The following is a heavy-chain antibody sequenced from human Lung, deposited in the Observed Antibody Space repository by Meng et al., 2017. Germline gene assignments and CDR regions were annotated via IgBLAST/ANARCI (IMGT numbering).Heavy chain of an antibody. V-gene: IGHV4-34*01. CDR2: INHSGST. CDR3: ARGPTTMAHDFDY. Sequence: QGPLQQGVAGRFKPSETLSLTCVDSGGSFSDYYWSWIRQPPGKGLEWIGEINHSGSTNYNPSLESRATISVDTSQNNLSRKLSSVTAADSAVYYCARGPTTMAHDFDYWGQGTLVTVSS. D-gene: IGHD4-11*01. J-gene: IGHJ4*02. CDR1: GGSFSDYY.